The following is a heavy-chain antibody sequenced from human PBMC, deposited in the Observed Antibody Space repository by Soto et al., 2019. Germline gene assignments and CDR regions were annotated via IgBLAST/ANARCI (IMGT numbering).Heavy chain of an antibody. CDR1: GFTFSDYY. CDR2: VSGSGDAI. J-gene: IGHJ6*02. CDR3: VRGNFYYGMDV. Sequence: GGSLRLSCTTSGFTFSDYYMTWVRQAPGKGLEWISYVSGSGDAIYYADSVKGRFTISRDNAKNSLHLEMNSLRVEDTAMYYCVRGNFYYGMDVWGQGTTVTVSS. V-gene: IGHV3-11*01.